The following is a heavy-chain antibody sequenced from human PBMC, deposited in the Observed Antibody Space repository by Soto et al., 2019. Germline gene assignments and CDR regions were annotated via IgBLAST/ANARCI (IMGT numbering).Heavy chain of an antibody. CDR3: ARAVSYDSSGYYSGYFDY. CDR1: GYTFTSYD. CDR2: INPSGGST. Sequence: GASVKVSCKASGYTFTSYDINWVRQAPGQGLEWMGIINPSGGSTSYAQKFQGRVTMTRDTSTSTVYMELSSLRSEDTAVYYCARAVSYDSSGYYSGYFDYWGQGTLVTVSS. J-gene: IGHJ4*02. D-gene: IGHD3-22*01. V-gene: IGHV1-46*03.